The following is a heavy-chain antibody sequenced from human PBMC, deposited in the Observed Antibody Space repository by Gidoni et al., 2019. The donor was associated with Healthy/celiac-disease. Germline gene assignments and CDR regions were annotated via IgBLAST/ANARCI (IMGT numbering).Heavy chain of an antibody. Sequence: QVQLVESGGGVVQPGRSLRLSCAASGFTFSTYGMPWVRQAPGKGLEWVAVISYDGSNKYYADSVKGRFTISRDNSKNTLFLQMSSLRAEDTAVYYCAKVFTRFLEWLSPLGYYYYGMDVWGQGTTVTVSS. J-gene: IGHJ6*02. CDR2: ISYDGSNK. CDR3: AKVFTRFLEWLSPLGYYYYGMDV. V-gene: IGHV3-30*18. CDR1: GFTFSTYG. D-gene: IGHD3-3*01.